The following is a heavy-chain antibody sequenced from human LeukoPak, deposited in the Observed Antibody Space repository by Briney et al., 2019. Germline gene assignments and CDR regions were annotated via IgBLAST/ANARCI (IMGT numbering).Heavy chain of an antibody. J-gene: IGHJ3*02. Sequence: PSETLSLTCTVSGGSISSSSYSWGWIRQPPGKGLEWIGSIYYSDGSTYYNPSLKSRVTISVDRSKNQFSLKLSSVTAADTAVYYCARAPTYYYDSSGYSPDAFDIWGQGTMVTVSS. CDR1: GGSISSSSYS. CDR3: ARAPTYYYDSSGYSPDAFDI. V-gene: IGHV4-39*07. D-gene: IGHD3-22*01. CDR2: IYYSDGST.